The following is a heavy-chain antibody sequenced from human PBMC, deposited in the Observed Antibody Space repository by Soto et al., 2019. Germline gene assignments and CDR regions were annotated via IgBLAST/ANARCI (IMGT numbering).Heavy chain of an antibody. V-gene: IGHV4-30-4*01. CDR1: GGSTSSDNY. Sequence: SETLSLTCTVSGGSTSSDNYWSWIRQPPEKGLEWIGHIYYSGNTDYNPSLKSRLAISIDTSKNQFSLKLSSVTAADTAVYFCAREGGESSDGLYYFDSWGQGSLVTVS. J-gene: IGHJ4*02. CDR2: IYYSGNT. D-gene: IGHD3-16*01. CDR3: AREGGESSDGLYYFDS.